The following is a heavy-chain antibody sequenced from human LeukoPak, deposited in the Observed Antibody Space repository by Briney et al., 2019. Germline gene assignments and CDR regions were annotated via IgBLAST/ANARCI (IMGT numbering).Heavy chain of an antibody. CDR3: AKLPVGATVFDY. Sequence: PPGGSLRLSCAASGFTFSSYAISWARQAPGERREGVSSISGSGGSTYYPDSVKGRFTISRDNSKNTLYLQMNSLRAEDTAVYYCAKLPVGATVFDYWGQGTLVTVSS. J-gene: IGHJ4*02. V-gene: IGHV3-23*01. CDR2: ISGSGGST. CDR1: GFTFSSYA. D-gene: IGHD1-26*01.